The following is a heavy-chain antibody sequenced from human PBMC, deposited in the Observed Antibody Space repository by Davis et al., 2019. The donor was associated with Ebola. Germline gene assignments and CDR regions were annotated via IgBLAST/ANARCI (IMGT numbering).Heavy chain of an antibody. D-gene: IGHD1-14*01. CDR3: ATPTTKGFDY. CDR1: GYTFTSYY. V-gene: IGHV1-46*01. Sequence: ASVKVSCKASGYTFTSYYMHWVRQAPGQGLEWMGIINPSGGSTSYAQKFQGRVTMTRDTSTSTDYMELSRLRSDDTAVYYCATPTTKGFDYWGQGTLVTVSS. J-gene: IGHJ4*02. CDR2: INPSGGST.